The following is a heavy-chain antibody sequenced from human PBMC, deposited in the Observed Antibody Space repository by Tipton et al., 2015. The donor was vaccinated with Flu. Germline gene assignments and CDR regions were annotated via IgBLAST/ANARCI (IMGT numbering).Heavy chain of an antibody. V-gene: IGHV4-59*12. CDR2: IYNSQYT. CDR1: GGSIGSYY. CDR3: ARDPSLGMPDYFDY. J-gene: IGHJ4*02. D-gene: IGHD2-2*01. Sequence: TLSLTCTVSGGSIGSYYWNWIRQPPGKGLEWIGYIYNSQYTKYSPSLESRVTISVDTSKKQFSLQLKSVTAADTAVYYCARDPSLGMPDYFDYWGQGTLVAVSS.